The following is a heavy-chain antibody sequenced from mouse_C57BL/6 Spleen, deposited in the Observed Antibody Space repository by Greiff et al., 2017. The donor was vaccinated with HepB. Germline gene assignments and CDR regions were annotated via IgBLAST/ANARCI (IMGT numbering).Heavy chain of an antibody. CDR2: IDPEDGET. D-gene: IGHD1-1*01. CDR1: GFNINDYY. J-gene: IGHJ4*01. V-gene: IGHV14-2*01. Sequence: VQLQQSGAELVKPGASVKFSCTASGFNINDYYMHWVKQRTEQGLEWIGRIDPEDGETKYAPKFQGKATITADTSSNTAYLHLSSLTSEDAAVYYCARWYYGSSPYAMDYWGQGTSVTVSS. CDR3: ARWYYGSSPYAMDY.